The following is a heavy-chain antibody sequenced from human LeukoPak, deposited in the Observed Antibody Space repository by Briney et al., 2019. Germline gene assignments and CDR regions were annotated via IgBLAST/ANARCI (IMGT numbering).Heavy chain of an antibody. Sequence: GGSLRLSCAASGFTFNMYTMYWVRQAPGKGLEWVSSISSSTTYIYYAGSVKGRFTISRDNVKNSLSLQMNSLRAEDTAVYYCARVDNYGGNPPDYWGQGTLVTVSS. CDR3: ARVDNYGGNPPDY. V-gene: IGHV3-21*01. D-gene: IGHD4-23*01. CDR1: GFTFNMYT. CDR2: ISSSTTYI. J-gene: IGHJ4*02.